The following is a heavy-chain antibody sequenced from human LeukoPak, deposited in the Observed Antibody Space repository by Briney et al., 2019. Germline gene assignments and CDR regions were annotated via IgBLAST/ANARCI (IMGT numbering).Heavy chain of an antibody. CDR2: ISYDGSNK. J-gene: IGHJ4*02. V-gene: IGHV3-30-3*01. Sequence: GGSLRLSCAASGFTFSSYAMHWVRQAPGKGLEWVAVISYDGSNKYYADSVKGRFTISRDNSKNTLYLQMNSLRAEDTAVYYCAREVAVEMATRWMGYYFDYWGQGTLVTVSS. CDR1: GFTFSSYA. D-gene: IGHD5-24*01. CDR3: AREVAVEMATRWMGYYFDY.